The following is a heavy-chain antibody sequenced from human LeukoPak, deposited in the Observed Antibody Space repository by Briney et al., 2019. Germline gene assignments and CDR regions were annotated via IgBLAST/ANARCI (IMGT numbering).Heavy chain of an antibody. J-gene: IGHJ4*02. CDR1: GITFSSYA. V-gene: IGHV3-23*01. D-gene: IGHD3-22*01. CDR2: ISGSGGST. CDR3: AKDYVRVGYYYDSSGNALDY. Sequence: QPGGSLRLSCAASGITFSSYAMSWVRQAPGKGLEWVSAISGSGGSTYYADSVKGRFTISRDNSKNTLYLQMNSLRAEDTAVYYCAKDYVRVGYYYDSSGNALDYWGQGTLVTVSS.